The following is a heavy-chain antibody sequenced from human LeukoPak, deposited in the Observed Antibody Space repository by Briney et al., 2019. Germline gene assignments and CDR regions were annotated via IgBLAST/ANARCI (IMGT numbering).Heavy chain of an antibody. CDR1: GYSFTSYW. J-gene: IGHJ6*03. V-gene: IGHV5-51*01. Sequence: GESLKISCKGSGYSFTSYWIGWVRQMPGKGLEWMGIIYPGDSDTRYSPSFQGQVTISADKSISTAYLQWSSLKASDTAMYYCARQAYDFWSGYSPLYYYVDVWGKGTTVTVSS. D-gene: IGHD3-3*01. CDR3: ARQAYDFWSGYSPLYYYVDV. CDR2: IYPGDSDT.